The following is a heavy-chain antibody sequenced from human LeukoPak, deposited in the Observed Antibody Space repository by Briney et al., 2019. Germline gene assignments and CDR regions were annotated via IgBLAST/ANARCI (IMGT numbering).Heavy chain of an antibody. J-gene: IGHJ5*02. Sequence: PSETLSLTCAVYGGSFSGYYWSWIRQPPGKGLEWIGEINHSGSTNYNPSLKSRVTISVDTSKNQFSLKLSSVTAADTAVYYCARERYCSGGSCYSKNWFDPRGKGTLVTVSS. CDR3: ARERYCSGGSCYSKNWFDP. CDR2: INHSGST. V-gene: IGHV4-34*01. CDR1: GGSFSGYY. D-gene: IGHD2-15*01.